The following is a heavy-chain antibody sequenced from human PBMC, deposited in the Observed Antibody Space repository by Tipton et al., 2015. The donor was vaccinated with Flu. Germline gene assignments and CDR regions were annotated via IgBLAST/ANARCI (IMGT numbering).Heavy chain of an antibody. CDR2: IYYSGST. Sequence: TLSLTCTVSGGSISSYYWSWIRQPPGKGLEWIGYIYYSGSTNYNPSLKSRVTISVDTSKNQFSLKLSSVTAADTAVYYCARVRGGGYYYYGMDVCDQGTTVTVSS. V-gene: IGHV4-59*01. J-gene: IGHJ6*02. CDR3: ARVRGGGYYYYGMDV. CDR1: GGSISSYY.